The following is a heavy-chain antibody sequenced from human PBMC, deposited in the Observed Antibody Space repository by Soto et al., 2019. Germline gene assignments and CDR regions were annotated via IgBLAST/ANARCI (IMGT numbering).Heavy chain of an antibody. CDR3: ARGEVGATTRYYYYYGMDV. Sequence: ASVKVSCKASGGTFSSYAISWVRQAPGQGLEWMGRIIPILGIANYAQKFQGRVTITADKSTSTAYMELSSLRSEDTAVYYCARGEVGATTRYYYYYGMDVWGQGTTVTVSS. J-gene: IGHJ6*02. D-gene: IGHD1-26*01. CDR1: GGTFSSYA. CDR2: IIPILGIA. V-gene: IGHV1-69*04.